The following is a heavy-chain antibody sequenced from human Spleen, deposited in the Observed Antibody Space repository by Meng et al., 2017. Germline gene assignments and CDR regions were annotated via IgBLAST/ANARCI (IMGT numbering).Heavy chain of an antibody. Sequence: SETLSLTCAVSGYSISSDYYWGWIRQPPGKGLEWIGSIYHSGSTYYNPSLKSRVTISVDTSKNQFSLRLSSVTAADTAVYYCARDFTVTGTDYWGQGTLVTVSS. CDR3: ARDFTVTGTDY. D-gene: IGHD4-11*01. CDR2: IYHSGST. J-gene: IGHJ4*02. V-gene: IGHV4-38-2*02. CDR1: GYSISSDYY.